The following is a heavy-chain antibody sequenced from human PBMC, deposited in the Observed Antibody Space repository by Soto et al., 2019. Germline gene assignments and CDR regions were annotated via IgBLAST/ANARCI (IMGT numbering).Heavy chain of an antibody. CDR2: TYYMSKWYN. J-gene: IGHJ5*01. Sequence: SQTLSLTCAISGDSVSSSSVTWNWIRQSLSRGLELLGRTYYMSKWYNDYAESVKSRITIIPDTSKNQFSLHLNSVTPEDTAVYYCVRLIGNSWLDFWGQGTLVTVSS. CDR1: GDSVSSSSVT. V-gene: IGHV6-1*01. D-gene: IGHD1-26*01. CDR3: VRLIGNSWLDF.